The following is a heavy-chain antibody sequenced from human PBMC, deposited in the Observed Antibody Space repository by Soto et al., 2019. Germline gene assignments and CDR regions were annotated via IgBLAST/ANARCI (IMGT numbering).Heavy chain of an antibody. J-gene: IGHJ6*03. CDR3: ARGDGGLSYYYYMDV. Sequence: GGSLRLSCAASGFTFSSYSMNWVRQAPGKGLEWVAVICNDGSNKYYADSVKGRFTISRDNSKNTLYLQMNSLRAEDTAVYYCARGDGGLSYYYYMDVWGKGTTVTVSS. V-gene: IGHV3-33*08. CDR2: ICNDGSNK. CDR1: GFTFSSYS.